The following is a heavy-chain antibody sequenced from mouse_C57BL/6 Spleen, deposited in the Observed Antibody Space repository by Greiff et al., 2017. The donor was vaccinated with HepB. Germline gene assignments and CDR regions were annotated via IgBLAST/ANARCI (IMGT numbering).Heavy chain of an antibody. D-gene: IGHD1-2*01. CDR1: GYTFTSYW. CDR3: AIGGYYGPVDY. CDR2: IHPYDSDT. Sequence: QVQLQQPGAELVKPGASVKVSCKASGYTFTSYWMHWVKQRPGQGLEWIGRIHPYDSDTNYNQKFKGKATLTVDKSSSTAYMQLSSLTSEDSAVYYCAIGGYYGPVDYWGQGTSVTVSS. J-gene: IGHJ4*01. V-gene: IGHV1-74*01.